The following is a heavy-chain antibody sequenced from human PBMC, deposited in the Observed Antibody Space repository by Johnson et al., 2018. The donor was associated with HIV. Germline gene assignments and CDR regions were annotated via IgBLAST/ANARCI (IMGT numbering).Heavy chain of an antibody. D-gene: IGHD3-3*01. J-gene: IGHJ3*02. V-gene: IGHV3-30*04. CDR1: GFTFSSYA. Sequence: QVQLVESGGGVVQPGRSLRLSCAASGFTFSSYAMHWVRQAPGNGLEWVAVISYDGSNKYYADSVKGRFTISRDNSKNTLYLQMNSLRAEDTAVYYCARAKNLFWSGYYDAFDIWGQGTMVTVSS. CDR2: ISYDGSNK. CDR3: ARAKNLFWSGYYDAFDI.